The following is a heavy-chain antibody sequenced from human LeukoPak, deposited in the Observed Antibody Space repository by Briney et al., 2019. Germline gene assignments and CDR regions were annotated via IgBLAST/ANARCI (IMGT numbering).Heavy chain of an antibody. CDR2: IKQDGSEK. V-gene: IGHV3-7*03. D-gene: IGHD3-16*02. CDR1: GFTFSSYW. J-gene: IGHJ4*02. Sequence: GGSLRLSCAASGFTFSSYWMSWVRQAPGKGLEWVANIKQDGSEKYYVDSVKGRFTISRDNAKNSLYLQMNSLRAEDTAVYYCARYYVWGSYRPYYFDYWGQGTLVTVSS. CDR3: ARYYVWGSYRPYYFDY.